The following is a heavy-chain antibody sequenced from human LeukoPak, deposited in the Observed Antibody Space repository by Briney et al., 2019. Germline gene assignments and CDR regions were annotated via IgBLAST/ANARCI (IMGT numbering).Heavy chain of an antibody. CDR2: LRPDGSDK. CDR1: GFTFSDYW. Sequence: GGSLRLSCTGSGFTFSDYWMTWARQAPGKGLEWVANLRPDGSDKYYVDSVKGRFTISRDDAKKLVYLQMNSLRAEDTAVYYCAKRQGIAAAGHYYFDYWGQGTLVTVSS. J-gene: IGHJ4*02. CDR3: AKRQGIAAAGHYYFDY. V-gene: IGHV3-7*05. D-gene: IGHD6-13*01.